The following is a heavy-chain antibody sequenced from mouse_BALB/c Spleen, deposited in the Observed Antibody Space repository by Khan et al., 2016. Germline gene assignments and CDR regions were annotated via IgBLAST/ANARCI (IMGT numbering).Heavy chain of an antibody. Sequence: EVQLQESGPGLVKPSQSLSLTCTVTGYSITSDYAWNWIRQFPGNKLEWMGYISYSGITSYNPSLKSRISITRDTSKNQFFLQLISVTTEDTATXYCAYDSYYAWFPCWGQGTLVTVSA. CDR2: ISYSGIT. J-gene: IGHJ3*01. CDR3: AYDSYYAWFPC. CDR1: GYSITSDYA. D-gene: IGHD2-3*01. V-gene: IGHV3-2*02.